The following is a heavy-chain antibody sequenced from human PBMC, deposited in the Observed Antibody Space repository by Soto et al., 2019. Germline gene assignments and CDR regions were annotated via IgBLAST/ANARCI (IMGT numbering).Heavy chain of an antibody. V-gene: IGHV5-51*01. CDR1: GYSFTSYW. Sequence: GESLKISCKGSGYSFTSYWIGWVRQMPGKGLEWMGIIYPGDSDTRYSPSFQGQVTISADKSISTAYLQWSSLKASDTAMYYCARLDYYDSSAPLGDAIDIWGQGTMVTVSS. CDR3: ARLDYYDSSAPLGDAIDI. CDR2: IYPGDSDT. D-gene: IGHD3-22*01. J-gene: IGHJ3*02.